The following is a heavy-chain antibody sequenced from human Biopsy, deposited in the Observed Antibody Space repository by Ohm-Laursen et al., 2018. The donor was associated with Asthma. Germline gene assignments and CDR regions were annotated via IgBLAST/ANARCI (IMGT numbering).Heavy chain of an antibody. Sequence: SQTLSLTCSVFGGSVYSYDHHWSWIRQPPGKGPEWIGFIFYSGSTFYNPSLRSRITISVDTSKRQFSLSLRSVTVADTAVYFCARAQSYGDIYYGLDVWGQGTTVTVSS. D-gene: IGHD2-21*02. V-gene: IGHV4-30-4*01. J-gene: IGHJ6*02. CDR3: ARAQSYGDIYYGLDV. CDR1: GGSVYSYDHH. CDR2: IFYSGST.